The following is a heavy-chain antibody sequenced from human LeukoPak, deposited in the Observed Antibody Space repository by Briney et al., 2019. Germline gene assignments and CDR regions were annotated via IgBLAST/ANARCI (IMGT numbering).Heavy chain of an antibody. Sequence: SETLSLTCTVSGGSISSGGYYWSWIRQPPGKGLEWIGYIYHSGSTYYNPSLKSRVTISVDRSKNQFSLKLSSVTAADTAVYYCARAVSPLMTFYYYYYMDVWGKGTTVTVSS. CDR1: GGSISSGGYY. D-gene: IGHD3-16*01. V-gene: IGHV4-30-2*01. CDR3: ARAVSPLMTFYYYYYMDV. J-gene: IGHJ6*03. CDR2: IYHSGST.